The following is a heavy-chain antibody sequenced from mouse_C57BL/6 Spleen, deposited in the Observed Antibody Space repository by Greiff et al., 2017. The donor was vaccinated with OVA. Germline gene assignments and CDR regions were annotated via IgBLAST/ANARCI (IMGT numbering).Heavy chain of an antibody. CDR2: INPNNGGT. J-gene: IGHJ2*01. Sequence: EVQLQQSGPELVKPGASVKISCKASGYTFTDYYMNWVKQSHGKSLEWIGDINPNNGGTSYNQKFKGKATLTVDKSSSTAYMELRSLTSEDSAVYYCARLSGKGDYFDYWGQGTTLTVSS. D-gene: IGHD1-1*01. CDR1: GYTFTDYY. V-gene: IGHV1-26*01. CDR3: ARLSGKGDYFDY.